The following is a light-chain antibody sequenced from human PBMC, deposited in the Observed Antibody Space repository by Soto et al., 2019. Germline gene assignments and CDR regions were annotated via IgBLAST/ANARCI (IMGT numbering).Light chain of an antibody. CDR1: SSDVGAYKY. V-gene: IGLV2-8*01. CDR3: TSYAGSNDRYV. J-gene: IGLJ1*01. CDR2: EVS. Sequence: QSALTQPPSASGSPGQSVTISCTGTSSDVGAYKYVSWYQHHPGKAPKPIIYEVSQRPSGVPDRFSGSKSGNTASLTVSGLQAEDEAHYYCTSYAGSNDRYVFGTGTKVTVL.